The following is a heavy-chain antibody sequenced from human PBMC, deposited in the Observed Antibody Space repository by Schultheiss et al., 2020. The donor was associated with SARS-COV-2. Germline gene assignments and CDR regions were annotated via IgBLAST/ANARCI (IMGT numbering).Heavy chain of an antibody. CDR2: ISYDGSNK. D-gene: IGHD3-22*01. V-gene: IGHV3-30*18. J-gene: IGHJ4*02. CDR1: GFTFSNAW. Sequence: GGSLRLSCAASGFTFSNAWMSWVRQAPGKGLEWVAVISYDGSNKYYADSVKGRFTISRDNSKNTLYLQMNSLRAEDTAVYYCANIVGAYDSSGYYFYYWGQGTLVTVSS. CDR3: ANIVGAYDSSGYYFYY.